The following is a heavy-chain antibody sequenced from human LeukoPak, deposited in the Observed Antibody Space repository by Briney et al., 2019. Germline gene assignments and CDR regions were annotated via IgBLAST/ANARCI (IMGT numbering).Heavy chain of an antibody. CDR3: ARAGDYYGSSERLLFTAAY. CDR2: IIPIFGTA. Sequence: ASVKVSCKASGGTFSSYAISWVRQAPGQGLEWMGGIIPIFGTANYAQKLQGRVTMTTDTSTSTAYMELRSLRSDDTAVYYCARAGDYYGSSERLLFTAAYWGQGTLVTVSS. D-gene: IGHD3-10*01. V-gene: IGHV1-69*05. J-gene: IGHJ4*02. CDR1: GGTFSSYA.